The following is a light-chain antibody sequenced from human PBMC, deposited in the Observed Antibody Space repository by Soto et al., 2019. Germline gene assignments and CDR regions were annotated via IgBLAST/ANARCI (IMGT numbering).Light chain of an antibody. CDR1: QSISSW. CDR2: DAS. CDR3: QQYNDSFPYT. V-gene: IGKV1-5*01. J-gene: IGKJ2*01. Sequence: DIQMTQSPSTLSASVGDRVTITCRASQSISSWLAWYQQKPGKAPKLLIYDASHLESGVPSRFSGSGSGTEFTLTVSSLQPDDFATYYCQQYNDSFPYTFGRGTKLEIK.